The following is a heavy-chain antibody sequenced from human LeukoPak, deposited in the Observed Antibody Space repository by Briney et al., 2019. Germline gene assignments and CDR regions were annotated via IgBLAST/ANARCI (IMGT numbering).Heavy chain of an antibody. CDR3: ARFPQWLGAFDI. D-gene: IGHD6-19*01. V-gene: IGHV3-66*01. CDR1: GFTVSSNY. J-gene: IGHJ3*02. Sequence: GGSLRLSCAASGFTVSSNYMSWVRQAPGKGLEWVSVIYSGGSTYYADSVKGRFTISRDNSKNTLYLQTNSLRAEDTAVYYCARFPQWLGAFDIWGQGTMVTVSS. CDR2: IYSGGST.